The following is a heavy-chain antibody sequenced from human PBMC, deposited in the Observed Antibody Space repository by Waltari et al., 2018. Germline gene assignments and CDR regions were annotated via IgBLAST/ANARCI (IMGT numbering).Heavy chain of an antibody. D-gene: IGHD3-16*01. CDR3: AKQRLGEFFCFDY. V-gene: IGHV3-30*18. J-gene: IGHJ4*02. CDR1: GFTFSSYG. CDR2: IWYDGSNK. Sequence: QVQLVESGGGVVQPGRSLRLSCAASGFTFSSYGMHWVRQAPGKGLEWVAVIWYDGSNKYYADSVKGRFTISRDNSKNTLYLQMNSLRAEDTAMYYCAKQRLGEFFCFDYWGQGTLVTVSS.